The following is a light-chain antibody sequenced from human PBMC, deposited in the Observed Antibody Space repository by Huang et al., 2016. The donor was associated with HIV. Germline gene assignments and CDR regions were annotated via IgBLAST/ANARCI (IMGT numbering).Light chain of an antibody. CDR1: QSVSTR. Sequence: DIQMTQSPSTLSAAIGDRVTITCRASQSVSTRFAWYQQKPGKAPRLLSQEASSLESGVPSRFSGSGSGTEFTLTISSLQPDDSATYSCQQYNTFTFGPGTKVDI. CDR2: EAS. V-gene: IGKV1-5*03. J-gene: IGKJ3*01. CDR3: QQYNTFT.